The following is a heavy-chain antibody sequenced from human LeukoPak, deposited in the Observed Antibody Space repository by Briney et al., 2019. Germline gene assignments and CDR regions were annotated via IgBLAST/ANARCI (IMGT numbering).Heavy chain of an antibody. Sequence: KSSETLSLTCIVSGGSISWSSYYWGWIRQPPGKGLEWIGSMSYSGNTYYNPSLKSRVTISIDTSKNQFSLELSSATAADTAVYYCARLVDYGDLYFDYWGQGTLVTVSS. CDR3: ARLVDYGDLYFDY. CDR2: MSYSGNT. CDR1: GGSISWSSYY. J-gene: IGHJ4*02. D-gene: IGHD4-17*01. V-gene: IGHV4-39*07.